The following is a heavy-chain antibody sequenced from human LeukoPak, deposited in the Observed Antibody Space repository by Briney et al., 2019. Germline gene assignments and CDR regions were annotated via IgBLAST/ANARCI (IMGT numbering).Heavy chain of an antibody. J-gene: IGHJ4*02. Sequence: GGSLRLSCAASGFTFSSYEMNWVRQAPGKGLEWVALISSDGNDKLYGDSVKGRFTISRDDSKSTLYLHMNSLRAEDTAVYYCTTKVIRGDRGDDYDDWGQGTLVTVSS. CDR2: ISSDGNDK. CDR1: GFTFSSYE. D-gene: IGHD5-12*01. CDR3: TTKVIRGDRGDDYDD. V-gene: IGHV3-30*03.